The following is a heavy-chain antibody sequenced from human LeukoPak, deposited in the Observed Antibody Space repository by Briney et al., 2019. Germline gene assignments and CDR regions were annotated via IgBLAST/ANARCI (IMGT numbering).Heavy chain of an antibody. CDR1: GYTFTSYD. CDR3: ASRDFYCTNGVCSCNWFDP. Sequence: GASVKVSCKASGYTFTSYDINRVRQATGQGLEWMGWMNPNSGNTGYAQKFQGRVTMTRNTSISTAYMELSSLRSEDTAVYYCASRDFYCTNGVCSCNWFDPWGQGTLVTVSS. CDR2: MNPNSGNT. V-gene: IGHV1-8*01. D-gene: IGHD2-8*01. J-gene: IGHJ5*02.